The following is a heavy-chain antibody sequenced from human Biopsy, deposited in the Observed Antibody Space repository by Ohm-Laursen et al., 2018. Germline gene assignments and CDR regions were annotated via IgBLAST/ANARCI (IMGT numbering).Heavy chain of an antibody. CDR1: GYTFTDYS. CDR2: VNPNSGAT. J-gene: IGHJ3*02. Sequence: ASVKVSCKASGYTFTDYSLHWVRQAPGPGLEWMGWVNPNSGATNYAQKFQGRVTMTSDTSISTAYIELRRLISDDTAVYFCARDRMVTIITLVRADTFDIWGQGTLVSVSS. CDR3: ARDRMVTIITLVRADTFDI. V-gene: IGHV1-2*02. D-gene: IGHD3-10*01.